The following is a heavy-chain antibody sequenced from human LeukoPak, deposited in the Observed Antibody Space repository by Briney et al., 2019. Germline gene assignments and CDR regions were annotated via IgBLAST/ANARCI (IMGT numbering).Heavy chain of an antibody. CDR3: ASEGNYDSSGYSRYNYYYMDV. V-gene: IGHV1-69*05. Sequence: SVKVSCKGSGGTFSSYSISWVRQAPGQGLEWMGGIIPAFGTAHYAQKFQGRVTFTTDESTTTAYMELRSLRSEDTAVYYCASEGNYDSSGYSRYNYYYMDVWGKGTAVTISS. D-gene: IGHD3-22*01. CDR1: GGTFSSYS. J-gene: IGHJ6*03. CDR2: IIPAFGTA.